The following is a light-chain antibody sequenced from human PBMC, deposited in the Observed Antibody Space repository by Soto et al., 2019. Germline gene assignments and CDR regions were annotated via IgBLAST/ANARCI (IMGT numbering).Light chain of an antibody. V-gene: IGKV3-15*01. J-gene: IGKJ4*01. CDR3: QQYNNLPRT. Sequence: VLSQSPGTLSLSQGERATLSCRASQSVSSSYLAWYQQKPGQAPRLLIYGASTRATDIPARFSGSGSGTEFTLTISSLQSDDYAVYYCQQYNNLPRTFGGGTKVDIK. CDR1: QSVSSSY. CDR2: GAS.